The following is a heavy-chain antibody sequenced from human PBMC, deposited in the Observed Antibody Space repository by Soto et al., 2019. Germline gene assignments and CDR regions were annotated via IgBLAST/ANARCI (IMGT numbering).Heavy chain of an antibody. CDR3: AINGDSSSGSYYRQPFNY. J-gene: IGHJ4*02. CDR1: GGTFSNYG. D-gene: IGHD3-10*01. Sequence: QVQLVQSGAEVKKPGSSVKVSCKASGGTFSNYGINWVRQAPGQGLEWMGGIIPIFGTANYAQKFQGRVTITADESTSTAYMELSSLRSEDTAVYYCAINGDSSSGSYYRQPFNYWGQGTLVTVSS. V-gene: IGHV1-69*12. CDR2: IIPIFGTA.